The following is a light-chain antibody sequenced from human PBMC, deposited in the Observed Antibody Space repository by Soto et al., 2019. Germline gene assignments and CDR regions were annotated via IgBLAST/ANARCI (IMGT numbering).Light chain of an antibody. CDR1: QSVSTH. J-gene: IGKJ4*01. CDR2: DAS. CDR3: QRYDDWPLT. Sequence: EILMTQSPATLSVSPGDRATLSCRSSQSVSTHLAWYQQNPGQPPSLLISDASTRATGIPARFSGSGSGTDFTLTITSLQSEDFARYYCQRYDDWPLTVGGGTKVDIK. V-gene: IGKV3D-15*01.